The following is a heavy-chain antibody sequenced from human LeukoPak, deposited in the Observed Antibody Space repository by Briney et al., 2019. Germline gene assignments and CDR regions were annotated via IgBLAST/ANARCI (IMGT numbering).Heavy chain of an antibody. CDR1: GYTLTSFS. CDR3: VRGDCSGVSCYLPEYFRH. Sequence: ASVKVSCKAPGYTLTSFSISWVRQAPGHGLEWMGWISAYNGYKDYAQKLQGRVTMTTDTSTNTAYMELRSLRSDDTAVYYCVRGDCSGVSCYLPEYFRHWGQGTLVTVSS. V-gene: IGHV1-18*01. D-gene: IGHD2-15*01. J-gene: IGHJ1*01. CDR2: ISAYNGYK.